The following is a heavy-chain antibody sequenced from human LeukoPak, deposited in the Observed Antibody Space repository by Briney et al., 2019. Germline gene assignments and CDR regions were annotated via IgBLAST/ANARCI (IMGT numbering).Heavy chain of an antibody. J-gene: IGHJ4*02. CDR1: GFTISSYG. D-gene: IGHD1-26*01. CDR2: ISYDGSNK. Sequence: QPGRSLRLSCAASGFTISSYGMHWVRQAPGKGLEWVAVISYDGSNKYYADSVKGRFTISRDNSKNTLYLQMNSLRAEDTAVYYCAKEGSGSYPSYYFDYWGQGTLVTVSS. V-gene: IGHV3-30*18. CDR3: AKEGSGSYPSYYFDY.